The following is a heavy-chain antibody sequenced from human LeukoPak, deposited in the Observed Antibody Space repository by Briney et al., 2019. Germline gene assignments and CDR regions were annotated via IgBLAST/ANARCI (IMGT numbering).Heavy chain of an antibody. V-gene: IGHV4-39*01. D-gene: IGHD3-22*01. Sequence: SETLSLTCTVSGGSISSSSYYWGWVRQPPGRGLEWIGIIYYSGSTYYNPSLKSRVIISVDTSMNQFSLKLSSVTAADTAVHYCARQEDSSGYSYRAEYFQHWGQGTLVTVSS. CDR3: ARQEDSSGYSYRAEYFQH. J-gene: IGHJ1*01. CDR2: IYYSGST. CDR1: GGSISSSSYY.